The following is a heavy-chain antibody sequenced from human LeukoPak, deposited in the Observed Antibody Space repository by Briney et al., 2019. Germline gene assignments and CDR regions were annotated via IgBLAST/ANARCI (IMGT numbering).Heavy chain of an antibody. CDR1: GGSISGTNW. Sequence: PSGTLSLTCGVSGGSISGTNWWSWVRQPPGQGLEWIGEISLRGLTNYNPSLRSRLTMSLDESKNQVSLNLTSVTAADTAVYYCSRQSGPFSPFGFWGQGTLVSVHS. V-gene: IGHV4-4*02. CDR3: SRQSGPFSPFGF. D-gene: IGHD1-26*01. J-gene: IGHJ4*02. CDR2: ISLRGLT.